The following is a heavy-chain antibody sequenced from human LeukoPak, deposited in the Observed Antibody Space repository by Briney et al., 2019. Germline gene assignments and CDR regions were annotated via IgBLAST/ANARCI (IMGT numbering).Heavy chain of an antibody. J-gene: IGHJ5*01. CDR2: IYGSGTT. D-gene: IGHD3-10*01. V-gene: IGHV4-4*07. CDR3: ARDSGTTGEVKFDS. Sequence: SETLSLTCTVSGGSISSYWSWIRQPAGKGLEWIGRIYGSGTTTYNPSLKSRVSMSIDTSKNQFSLKLMSVTAADTAVYYCARDSGTTGEVKFDSWGQGTLVTASS. CDR1: GGSISSY.